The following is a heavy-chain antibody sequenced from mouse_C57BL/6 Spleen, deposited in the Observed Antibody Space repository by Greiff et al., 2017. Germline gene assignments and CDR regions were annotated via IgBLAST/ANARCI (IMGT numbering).Heavy chain of an antibody. CDR3: ARSGWPYWYFDV. CDR2: IDPNSGGT. J-gene: IGHJ1*03. D-gene: IGHD3-2*02. Sequence: QVQLQQPGAELVKPGASVKLSCKASGYTFTSYWMHWVKQRPGRSLEWIGRIDPNSGGTKYNEKFKSKATLTVYKPSSTAYMQLSSLTSEDSAVYYCARSGWPYWYFDVWGTGTTVTVSS. V-gene: IGHV1-72*01. CDR1: GYTFTSYW.